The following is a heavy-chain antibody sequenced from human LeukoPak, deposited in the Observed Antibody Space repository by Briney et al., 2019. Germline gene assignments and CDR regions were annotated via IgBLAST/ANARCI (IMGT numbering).Heavy chain of an antibody. CDR3: ARDGVGYYYYMDV. V-gene: IGHV3-74*01. CDR2: INSDGSST. CDR1: GFTFSSYS. D-gene: IGHD2-15*01. J-gene: IGHJ6*03. Sequence: GGSLRLSCAGSGFTFSSYSMNWVRQAPGKGLVWVSRINSDGSSTSYADSVKGRFTISRDNAKNTLYLQMNSLRAEDTAVYYCARDGVGYYYYMDVWGKGTTVTVSS.